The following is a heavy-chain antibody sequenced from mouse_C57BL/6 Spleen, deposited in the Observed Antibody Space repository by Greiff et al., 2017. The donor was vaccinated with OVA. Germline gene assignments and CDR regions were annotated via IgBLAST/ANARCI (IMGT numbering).Heavy chain of an antibody. CDR2: IDPETGGT. CDR1: GYTFTDYE. Sequence: VQLQQSGAELVRPGASVTPSCKASGYTFTDYEMHWVKQTPVHGLEWIGAIDPETGGTAYNQKFKGKAILTADKSSSTAYMELRSLTSEDSAVYYCTRDGTPDDWGQGTTLTVSS. V-gene: IGHV1-15*01. CDR3: TRDGTPDD. J-gene: IGHJ2*01. D-gene: IGHD3-3*01.